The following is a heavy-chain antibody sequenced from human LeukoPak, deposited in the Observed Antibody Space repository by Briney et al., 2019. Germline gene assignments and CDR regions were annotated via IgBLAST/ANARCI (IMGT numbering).Heavy chain of an antibody. V-gene: IGHV4-4*07. J-gene: IGHJ4*02. Sequence: PSETLSLTCTVSGGSVTTSYWSWIRQSAGEGLEWIGRVYISGDTKYNPSLKSRVIMSLDASKNQFSLSLRSVTAADTAVYYCARLIAEVGGGTNYFDTWGQGTLATVSS. D-gene: IGHD2-21*01. CDR3: ARLIAEVGGGTNYFDT. CDR2: VYISGDT. CDR1: GGSVTTSY.